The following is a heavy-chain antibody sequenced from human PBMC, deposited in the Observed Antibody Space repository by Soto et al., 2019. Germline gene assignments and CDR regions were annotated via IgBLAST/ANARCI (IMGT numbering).Heavy chain of an antibody. D-gene: IGHD6-19*01. Sequence: SETLSLTCTVSGGSITGYYWSWIRQPPGKGLEWIGDIYYSGSTTYNPSLRSRVTISVDTSKNQFSLKLSSVTAADTAMYYCARPREAGKYYYGVDVWGQGTTVTVSS. CDR3: ARPREAGKYYYGVDV. CDR2: IYYSGST. J-gene: IGHJ6*02. CDR1: GGSITGYY. V-gene: IGHV4-59*08.